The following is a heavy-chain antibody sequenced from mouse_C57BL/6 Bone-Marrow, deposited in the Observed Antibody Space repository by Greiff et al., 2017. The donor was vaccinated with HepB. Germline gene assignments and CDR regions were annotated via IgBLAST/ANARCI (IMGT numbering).Heavy chain of an antibody. D-gene: IGHD1-1*01. Sequence: QVQLKQPGAELVRPGSSVKLSCKASGYTFTSYWMHWVKQRPIQGLEWIGNIDPSDSETHYNQKFKDKATLTVDKSSSTAYMQLSSLTSEDSAVYYCAREGYGSSYGYFDVWGTGTTVTVSS. CDR1: GYTFTSYW. CDR3: AREGYGSSYGYFDV. J-gene: IGHJ1*03. V-gene: IGHV1-52*01. CDR2: IDPSDSET.